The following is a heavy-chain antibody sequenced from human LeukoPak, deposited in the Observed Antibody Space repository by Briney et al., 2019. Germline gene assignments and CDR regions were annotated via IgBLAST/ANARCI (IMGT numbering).Heavy chain of an antibody. J-gene: IGHJ6*03. CDR2: ISASNGNT. CDR3: ARDLQKSIAAAYYYYYMDV. Sequence: GASVKVSCQASGYTFTSYGISWVRQAPGQGLEWMGWISASNGNTNYAQKLQGRVTMTTDISTSTAYMELRSLRSDDTAVYYCARDLQKSIAAAYYYYYMDVWGKGTTVTVSS. D-gene: IGHD6-13*01. CDR1: GYTFTSYG. V-gene: IGHV1-18*01.